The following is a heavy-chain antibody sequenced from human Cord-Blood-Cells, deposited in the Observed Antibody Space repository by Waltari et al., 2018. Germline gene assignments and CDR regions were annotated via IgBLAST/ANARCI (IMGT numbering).Heavy chain of an antibody. Sequence: QVQLVQSGAEVKKPGASVKVSCKVSGYTLTELSMPWVGPAPGKGLEWMGGFDPEDGETIYAQKFQGRVTMTEDTSTDTAYMELSSLRSEDTAVYYCATGGLRFLEWTLLDWGQGTLVTVSS. D-gene: IGHD3-3*01. CDR2: FDPEDGET. J-gene: IGHJ4*02. CDR3: ATGGLRFLEWTLLD. CDR1: GYTLTELS. V-gene: IGHV1-24*01.